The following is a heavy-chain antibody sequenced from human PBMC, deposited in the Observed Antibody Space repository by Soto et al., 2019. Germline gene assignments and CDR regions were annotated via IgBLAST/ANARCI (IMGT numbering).Heavy chain of an antibody. J-gene: IGHJ1*01. CDR2: IKCDGSEK. Sequence: GGSLRLSCAASGFTFSSSWMHWVCQAPEKGQEWVADIKCDGSEKYYVDSVKGRLTISRDNSKSTLYLQMNSLRAEDTAVYYCAKSSRVAITRGDIYFQHWGQGTLVTVPQ. D-gene: IGHD2-15*01. CDR1: GFTFSSSW. V-gene: IGHV3-7*01. CDR3: AKSSRVAITRGDIYFQH.